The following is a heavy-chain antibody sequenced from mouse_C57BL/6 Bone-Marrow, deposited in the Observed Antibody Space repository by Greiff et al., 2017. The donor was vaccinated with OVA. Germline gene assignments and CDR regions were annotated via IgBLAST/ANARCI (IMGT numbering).Heavy chain of an antibody. D-gene: IGHD1-1*01. CDR2: INPSTGGT. Sequence: VQLKESGPELVKPGASVKISCKASGYSFTGYYMNWVKQSPEKSLEWIGEINPSTGGTTYNQKFKAKATLTVDKSSSTAYMQLKSLTSEDSAVYYCARRGFYYYGLWYFDVWGTGTTVTVSS. V-gene: IGHV1-42*01. CDR3: ARRGFYYYGLWYFDV. CDR1: GYSFTGYY. J-gene: IGHJ1*03.